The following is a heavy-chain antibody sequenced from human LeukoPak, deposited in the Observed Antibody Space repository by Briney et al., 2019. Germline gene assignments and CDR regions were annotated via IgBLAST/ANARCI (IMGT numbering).Heavy chain of an antibody. J-gene: IGHJ6*03. CDR3: ARGNVYYYYMDV. CDR2: IYYSGST. Sequence: PSETLSLTCTVSGGSISSSSFYWGWIRQPPGKGLEWIGSIYYSGSTYYNPSLKSRVTISVDTSKNQFSLKLSSVTAADTAVYYCARGNVYYYYMDVWGKGTTVTVSS. CDR1: GGSISSSSFY. V-gene: IGHV4-39*07.